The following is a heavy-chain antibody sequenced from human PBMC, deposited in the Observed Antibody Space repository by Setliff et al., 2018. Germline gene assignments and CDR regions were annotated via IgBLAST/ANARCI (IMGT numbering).Heavy chain of an antibody. Sequence: SETLSLTCTVSGYSISSGYIWGWIRQPPGKGLEWIGHIYIGGSANYNPSLKSRVTMSIDTSKNQFSLKLNSVTAADMAVYYCAREQWLDPPGYYYMDVWAKGTTVTVSS. CDR2: IYIGGSA. V-gene: IGHV4-38-2*02. CDR1: GYSISSGY. D-gene: IGHD6-19*01. CDR3: AREQWLDPPGYYYMDV. J-gene: IGHJ6*03.